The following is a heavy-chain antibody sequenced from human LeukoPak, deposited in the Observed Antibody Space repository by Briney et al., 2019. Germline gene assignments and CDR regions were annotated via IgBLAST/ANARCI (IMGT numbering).Heavy chain of an antibody. CDR3: AKEYYTSSFYFDY. D-gene: IGHD6-13*01. CDR1: GFTFSNYA. V-gene: IGHV3-23*01. Sequence: GGSLRLSYAASGFTFSNYAMSWVRQAPGKGLEWVSAISGSGGSTYYADSVKGRFTISRDNSKNTLYLQMSSLRAEDTAVYYCAKEYYTSSFYFDYWGQGTLVTVSS. J-gene: IGHJ4*02. CDR2: ISGSGGST.